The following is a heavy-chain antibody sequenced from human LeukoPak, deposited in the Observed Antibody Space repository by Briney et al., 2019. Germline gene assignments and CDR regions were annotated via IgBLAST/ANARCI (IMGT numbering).Heavy chain of an antibody. CDR3: AKDLNYGGNSPFDY. J-gene: IGHJ4*02. Sequence: GGSLRLSCAASGSTFSGYAMSWVRQAPGKGLEWVSGVSGSGGSTYYADSLKGRFTISRDNSKNTLYLQMNSLRAEDTAVYYCAKDLNYGGNSPFDYWGQGTLVTVSS. D-gene: IGHD4-23*01. CDR1: GSTFSGYA. V-gene: IGHV3-23*01. CDR2: VSGSGGST.